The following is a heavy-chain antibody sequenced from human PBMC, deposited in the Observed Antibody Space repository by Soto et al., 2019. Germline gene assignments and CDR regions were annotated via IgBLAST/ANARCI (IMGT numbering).Heavy chain of an antibody. D-gene: IGHD1-1*01. CDR3: ARAGNAYYHYYMDV. V-gene: IGHV1-46*03. Sequence: QVQLVQSGAEVKKPGASVKVSCKASGYTFTSCYMHWVRQAPGQGLEWVGIINPTDGSPTYAQRFRGRVTMTRDTSTSTVYVELSSLRSDDTAVYFCARAGNAYYHYYMDVWGKGTTVTVSS. J-gene: IGHJ6*03. CDR2: INPTDGSP. CDR1: GYTFTSCY.